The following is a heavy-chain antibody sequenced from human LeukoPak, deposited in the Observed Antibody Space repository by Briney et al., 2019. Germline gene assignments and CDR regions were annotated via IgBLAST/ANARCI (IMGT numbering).Heavy chain of an antibody. CDR3: AGGTTNTKGAFDM. J-gene: IGHJ3*02. Sequence: ASVKVPYKASVYTFTNYYIHWVRQAPGQGLEWMGIINPSGSSTSYAQKFQGRVTMTRHTSTSTVYMELSSLRSEDTAVYYCAGGTTNTKGAFDMWGQGTMVTVSS. CDR2: INPSGSST. CDR1: VYTFTNYY. D-gene: IGHD2-8*01. V-gene: IGHV1-46*01.